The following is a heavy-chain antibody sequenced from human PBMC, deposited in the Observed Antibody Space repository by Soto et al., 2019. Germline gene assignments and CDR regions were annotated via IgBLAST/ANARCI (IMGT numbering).Heavy chain of an antibody. CDR1: GGSISSYY. J-gene: IGHJ6*02. CDR2: IYYSGST. Sequence: TSETLSLTCTVSGGSISSYYWSWIRQPPGKGLEWIGYIYYSGSTNYNPSLKSRVTISVDTSKNQFSLKLSSVTAADTAVYYCARVTGYYDILTGYYGGMDVWGQGTTVTVSS. V-gene: IGHV4-59*01. CDR3: ARVTGYYDILTGYYGGMDV. D-gene: IGHD3-9*01.